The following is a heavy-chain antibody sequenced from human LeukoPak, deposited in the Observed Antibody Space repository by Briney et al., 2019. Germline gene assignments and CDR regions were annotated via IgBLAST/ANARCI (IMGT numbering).Heavy chain of an antibody. V-gene: IGHV4-59*01. CDR3: ARDGYKDAFDI. J-gene: IGHJ3*02. CDR1: GGSISSYY. CDR2: IYYSGST. Sequence: SETLSLTCTVSGGSISSYYWSWIRQPPGKGLEWIGYIYYSGSTNYNPSLKSRVTISVDTSKNQFSLKLSSVTAADTAVYYCARDGYKDAFDIWGQGTMVTVSS. D-gene: IGHD5-24*01.